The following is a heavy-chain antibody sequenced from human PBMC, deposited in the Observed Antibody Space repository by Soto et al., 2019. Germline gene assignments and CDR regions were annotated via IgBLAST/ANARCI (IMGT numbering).Heavy chain of an antibody. CDR1: GGSISSGGYY. CDR3: ARGYSSSPLFDY. J-gene: IGHJ4*02. CDR2: VYYSGST. Sequence: QVQLQESGPGLVKPSQTLSLTCTVSGGSISSGGYYWSWIRQHPGKGLEWIGYVYYSGSTYYNPSLKSRVTISVDTYKNQFSLKLSSVTAADTAVYYCARGYSSSPLFDYWGQGTLVTVSS. V-gene: IGHV4-31*03. D-gene: IGHD6-6*01.